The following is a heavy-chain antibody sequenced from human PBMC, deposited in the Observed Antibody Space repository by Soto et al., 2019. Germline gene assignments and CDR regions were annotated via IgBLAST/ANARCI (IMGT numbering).Heavy chain of an antibody. Sequence: GGSLRLSCAASGFTFSSYGMHWVRQAPGKGLEWVAVIWYDGSNKCYADSVKGRFTIPRDNSKNTLYLQMNSLRAEDTAVYYCARGVTMVRGANYYYYYGMDVWGQGTTVTVSS. CDR3: ARGVTMVRGANYYYYYGMDV. CDR1: GFTFSSYG. J-gene: IGHJ6*02. CDR2: IWYDGSNK. V-gene: IGHV3-33*01. D-gene: IGHD3-10*01.